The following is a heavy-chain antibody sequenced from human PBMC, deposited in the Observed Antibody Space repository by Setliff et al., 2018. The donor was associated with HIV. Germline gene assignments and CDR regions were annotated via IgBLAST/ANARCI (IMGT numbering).Heavy chain of an antibody. J-gene: IGHJ4*02. CDR1: GGSTDSGSYY. D-gene: IGHD6-19*01. Sequence: SETLSLTCTVSGGSTDSGSYYWAWIRQPPGKGLEWIGSMYYTGSTYYNPSLKSRVTISIDTSKNQFSLKLNSVTAADTAMYYCARDGGSSGWYFVLGYSDYGGPGTLVTVS. CDR2: MYYTGST. V-gene: IGHV4-39*02. CDR3: ARDGGSSGWYFVLGYSDY.